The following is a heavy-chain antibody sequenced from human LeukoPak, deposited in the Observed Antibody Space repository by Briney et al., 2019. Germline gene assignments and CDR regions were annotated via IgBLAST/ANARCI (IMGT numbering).Heavy chain of an antibody. CDR1: GGSISSYY. V-gene: IGHV4-59*08. D-gene: IGHD3-22*01. Sequence: SETLSLTCTVSGGSISSYYWSWIRQPAGKGLEWIGYIYYSGSTNYNPSLKSRVTISVDTSKNQFSLKLSSVTAADTAVYYCASQNYYDSSGYLYWGQGTLVTVSS. CDR3: ASQNYYDSSGYLY. J-gene: IGHJ4*02. CDR2: IYYSGST.